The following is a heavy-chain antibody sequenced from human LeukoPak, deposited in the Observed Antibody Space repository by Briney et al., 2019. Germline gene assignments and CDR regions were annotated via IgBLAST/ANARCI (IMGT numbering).Heavy chain of an antibody. CDR3: ARAGDYVWGSYHDY. J-gene: IGHJ4*02. CDR2: IYYSGST. V-gene: IGHV4-59*01. D-gene: IGHD3-16*02. CDR1: GGSISSYY. Sequence: PSETLSLTCTVSGGSISSYYWSWLRQPPGKGLEWIGYIYYSGSTNYNPSLKSRVTISVDTSKNQFSLKLSSVTAADTAVYYRARAGDYVWGSYHDYWGQGTLVTVSS.